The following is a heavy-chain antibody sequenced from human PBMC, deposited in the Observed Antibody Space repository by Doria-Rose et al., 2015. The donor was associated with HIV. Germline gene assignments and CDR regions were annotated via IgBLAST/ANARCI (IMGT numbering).Heavy chain of an antibody. V-gene: IGHV3-21*01. CDR2: ISSTSAYI. CDR3: ATGVTLDY. Sequence: VQLVESGGGLVRPGGSLRLSCATSGFNFSSHRINWVRQAPGKGLEWVSSISSTSAYINYADSVRGRFTISRDNARNSLYLQMDSLRAEDTAIYYCATGVTLDYWGQGTLVTVSS. D-gene: IGHD3-10*01. J-gene: IGHJ4*02. CDR1: GFNFSSHR.